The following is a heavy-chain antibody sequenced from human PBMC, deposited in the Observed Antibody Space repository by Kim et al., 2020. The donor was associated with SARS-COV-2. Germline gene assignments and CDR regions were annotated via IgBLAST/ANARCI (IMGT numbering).Heavy chain of an antibody. CDR3: AAVSSPFAWYYDSSGYYNY. D-gene: IGHD3-22*01. Sequence: SVKVSCKASGFTFTSSAVQWVRQARGQRLEWIGWIVVGSGNTNYAQKFQERVTITRDMSTSTAYMELSSLRSEDTAVYYCAAVSSPFAWYYDSSGYYNYWGQGTLVTVSS. J-gene: IGHJ4*02. V-gene: IGHV1-58*01. CDR1: GFTFTSSA. CDR2: IVVGSGNT.